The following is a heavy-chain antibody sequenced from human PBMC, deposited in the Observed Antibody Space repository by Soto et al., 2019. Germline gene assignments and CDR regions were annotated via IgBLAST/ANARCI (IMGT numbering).Heavy chain of an antibody. J-gene: IGHJ4*02. CDR2: IITIFNTA. Sequence: SVKVSCKASGGSFSSDAISWVRQAPGHGLEWMGGIITIFNTANYAQMFHGRVTITADESSTTAYMELSSLRSEDTAVYYCVRDGAVAGNINFDFWGQGTLVTVSS. V-gene: IGHV1-69*13. D-gene: IGHD6-19*01. CDR3: VRDGAVAGNINFDF. CDR1: GGSFSSDA.